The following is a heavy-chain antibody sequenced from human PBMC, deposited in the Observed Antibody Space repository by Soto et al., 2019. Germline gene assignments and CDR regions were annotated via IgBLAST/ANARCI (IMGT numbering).Heavy chain of an antibody. D-gene: IGHD4-4*01. CDR3: ARHSNRNYGLYYFDY. Sequence: SETLSLTCSFSGDSVSSYYLTWIRQSPEKGLEWIGYIYYRGSTKYKPSLKSRLTISVDTSKNQFSLKVSSATAADTAVYYCARHSNRNYGLYYFDYWGLGALVTVSS. CDR2: IYYRGST. CDR1: GDSVSSYY. V-gene: IGHV4-59*08. J-gene: IGHJ4*02.